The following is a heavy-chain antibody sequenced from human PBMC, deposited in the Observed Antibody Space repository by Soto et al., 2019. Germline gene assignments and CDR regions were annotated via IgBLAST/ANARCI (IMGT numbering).Heavy chain of an antibody. D-gene: IGHD5-12*01. Sequence: GGSLRLSCAASGFTFSSYGMHWVRQAPGKGLEWVAVISYDGSNKYYADSVKGRFTTSRDNSKNTLYLQMNSLRAEDTAVYYCAKLPGGYDFDYWGQGTLVTVSS. CDR3: AKLPGGYDFDY. CDR2: ISYDGSNK. J-gene: IGHJ4*02. CDR1: GFTFSSYG. V-gene: IGHV3-30*18.